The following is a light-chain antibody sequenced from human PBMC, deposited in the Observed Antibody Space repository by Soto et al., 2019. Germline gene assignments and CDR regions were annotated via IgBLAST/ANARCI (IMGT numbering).Light chain of an antibody. CDR2: GAS. V-gene: IGKV3-20*01. CDR1: QSVSSSY. Sequence: EIVLTQSPGTLSLSPGERATLSCRASQSVSSSYLAWYQQKPGQAPRLLIYGASSRATGIPDRFSGSGSGTDFTLTISRLEPEEFAVYYCQQYDNSPWKFGQGAKVAIK. J-gene: IGKJ1*01. CDR3: QQYDNSPWK.